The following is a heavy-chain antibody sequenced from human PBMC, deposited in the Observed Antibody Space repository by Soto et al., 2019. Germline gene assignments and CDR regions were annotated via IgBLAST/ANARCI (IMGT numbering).Heavy chain of an antibody. D-gene: IGHD3-16*01. CDR1: GFTFSSYG. Sequence: QVQLVESGGGVVQPGRSLRLSCAASGFTFSSYGMHWVRQAPGKGLEWVAVIWYDGSNKYYADSVKGRFTISRDNSKNTLYLQMNSLRAEDTAVYYCARDYVPCWYYFDYWGQGTLVTVSS. CDR3: ARDYVPCWYYFDY. CDR2: IWYDGSNK. V-gene: IGHV3-33*01. J-gene: IGHJ4*02.